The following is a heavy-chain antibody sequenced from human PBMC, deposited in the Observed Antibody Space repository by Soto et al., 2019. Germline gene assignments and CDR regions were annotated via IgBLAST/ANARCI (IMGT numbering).Heavy chain of an antibody. CDR1: GGSISSYY. V-gene: IGHV4-59*01. J-gene: IGHJ6*02. CDR2: IYYSGST. Sequence: SETLSLTCTVSGGSISSYYWSWIRQPPGKGLEWIGYIYYSGSTNYNPSLKSRVTISVDTSKNQFSLKLSSVTAADTAVYCCARAGGPTNNGMDVWGQGTTVTVSS. CDR3: ARAGGPTNNGMDV. D-gene: IGHD3-16*01.